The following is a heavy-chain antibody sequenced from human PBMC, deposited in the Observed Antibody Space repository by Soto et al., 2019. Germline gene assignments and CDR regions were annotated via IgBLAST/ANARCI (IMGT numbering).Heavy chain of an antibody. D-gene: IGHD1-26*01. CDR1: GYSFTKYY. CDR3: ARVALSGGGWLDP. V-gene: IGHV1-46*01. Sequence: ASVKVSCKASGYSFTKYYLHWVRQPPGQGLEWMAIINPSSGDTPYAQKFQGRVTVTSYTSTSTVYMELRSLTSEDTAIYYCARVALSGGGWLDPWGQGPLVTVS. CDR2: INPSSGDT. J-gene: IGHJ5*02.